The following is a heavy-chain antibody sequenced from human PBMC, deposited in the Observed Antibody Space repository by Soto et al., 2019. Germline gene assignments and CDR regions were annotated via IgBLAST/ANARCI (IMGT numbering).Heavy chain of an antibody. CDR2: ISAYNGNT. CDR3: SRVPPGIVVVINDYFDY. D-gene: IGHD3-22*01. J-gene: IGHJ4*02. CDR1: GYTFTSYG. Sequence: ASVKVSCKASGYTFTSYGISWVRQAPGQGLEWIGWISAYNGNTNYAQKHQGRVTMTTDTSTSKTYMELRSIRSDDTAVYYCSRVPPGIVVVINDYFDYWGQGTLVTVSS. V-gene: IGHV1-18*01.